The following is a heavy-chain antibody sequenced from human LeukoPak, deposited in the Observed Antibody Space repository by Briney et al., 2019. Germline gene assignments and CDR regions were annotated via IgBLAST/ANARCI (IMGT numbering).Heavy chain of an antibody. J-gene: IGHJ6*02. D-gene: IGHD3-10*01. V-gene: IGHV3-23*01. CDR2: ISGSGGST. CDR1: GFTFSSYA. Sequence: GGSLRLSCAASGFTFSSYAMSWVRQAPGKGLEWVSAISGSGGSTYYADSVKGRSTISRDNSKNTLYLQMNSLRAEDTAVYYCAGLLWFGELPYYYGMDVWGQGTTVTVSS. CDR3: AGLLWFGELPYYYGMDV.